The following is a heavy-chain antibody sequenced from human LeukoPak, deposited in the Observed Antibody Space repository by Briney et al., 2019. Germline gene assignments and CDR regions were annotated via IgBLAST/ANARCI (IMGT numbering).Heavy chain of an antibody. CDR3: ARDRGIMLTFGGVVAKGAHY. V-gene: IGHV4-59*11. Sequence: ASETLSLTCAMSGGSISSHCGSFIRQPPGKGLEWIGYICNNGNTNYNPSLKSRVIISVDTSKNQFSLKLTSVTAADTAVYYCARDRGIMLTFGGVVAKGAHYWGQGTLVTVSS. CDR2: ICNNGNT. D-gene: IGHD3-16*02. CDR1: GGSISSHC. J-gene: IGHJ4*02.